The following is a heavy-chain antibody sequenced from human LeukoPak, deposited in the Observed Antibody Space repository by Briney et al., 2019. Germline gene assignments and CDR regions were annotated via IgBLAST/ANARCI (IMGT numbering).Heavy chain of an antibody. Sequence: SGPALVKPTQTLTLTCSFSGFSLSTSGMRVSWIRQAPGKALEWLARIGWDDDKYYSTFRETRLTISKDTSKNQVVLTVTNVDPADTATYYCARFPGGHDYYYYYMDVWGKGTTVTVSS. D-gene: IGHD3-16*01. V-gene: IGHV2-70*04. CDR3: ARFPGGHDYYYYYMDV. J-gene: IGHJ6*03. CDR2: IGWDDDK. CDR1: GFSLSTSGMR.